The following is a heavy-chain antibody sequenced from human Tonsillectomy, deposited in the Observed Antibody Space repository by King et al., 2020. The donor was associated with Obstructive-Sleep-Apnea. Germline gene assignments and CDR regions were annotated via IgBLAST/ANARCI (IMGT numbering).Heavy chain of an antibody. Sequence: VQLQESGPGLVKPSETLSLTCTVSNYSIGSGYYWGWIRQPPGKGLEWIASIFQSGDTYSNPSLKSRLTISIDPSKNQFYLNLTSVTAADTAVYYCARDFGRYMDRFDYWGQGALVTVSS. CDR2: IFQSGDT. V-gene: IGHV4-38-2*02. CDR1: NYSIGSGYY. D-gene: IGHD5-24*01. J-gene: IGHJ4*02. CDR3: ARDFGRYMDRFDY.